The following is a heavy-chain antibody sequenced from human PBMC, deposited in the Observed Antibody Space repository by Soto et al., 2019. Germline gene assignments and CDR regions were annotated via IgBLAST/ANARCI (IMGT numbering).Heavy chain of an antibody. J-gene: IGHJ5*02. Sequence: SVKVSCKASGGTFSSYAISWVRQAPGQGLEWMGGIIPIFGTANYAQKFQGRVTITADESTSTAYMELSSLRSEDTAVYYCASLHCTNGVCSNRNWFDPWSQGTLVTVSS. V-gene: IGHV1-69*13. CDR3: ASLHCTNGVCSNRNWFDP. CDR2: IIPIFGTA. D-gene: IGHD2-8*01. CDR1: GGTFSSYA.